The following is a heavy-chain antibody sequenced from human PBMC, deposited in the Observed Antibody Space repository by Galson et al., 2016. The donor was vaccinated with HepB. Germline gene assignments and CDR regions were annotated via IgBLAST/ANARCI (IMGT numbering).Heavy chain of an antibody. V-gene: IGHV1-69*06. Sequence: SVKVSCKASGGTFSSYTISWVRQAPGQGLEWMGGIIPIFGTTNYAQKFQGRVTITADKSTSTAYMELSSLRSEDTAVYNCASASFIEYRKTRSEDAFDTWGQGTMVTVSS. CDR3: ASASFIEYRKTRSEDAFDT. CDR1: GGTFSSYT. J-gene: IGHJ3*02. D-gene: IGHD2/OR15-2a*01. CDR2: IIPIFGTT.